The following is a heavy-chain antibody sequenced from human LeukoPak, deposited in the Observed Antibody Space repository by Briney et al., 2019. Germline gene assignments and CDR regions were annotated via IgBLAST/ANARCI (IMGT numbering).Heavy chain of an antibody. Sequence: SSETLSLTCAVYGGSFSGYYWSWIRQPPGKGLEWIGYIYYSGSTNYNPSLKSRVTISVDTSKNQFSLKLSSVTAADTAVYYCARDHCSSTSCYLSYMDVWGKGTTVTVSS. CDR3: ARDHCSSTSCYLSYMDV. J-gene: IGHJ6*03. D-gene: IGHD2-2*01. V-gene: IGHV4-59*01. CDR2: IYYSGST. CDR1: GGSFSGYY.